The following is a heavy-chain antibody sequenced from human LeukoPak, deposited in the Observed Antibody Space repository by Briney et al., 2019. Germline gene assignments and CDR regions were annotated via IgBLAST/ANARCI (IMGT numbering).Heavy chain of an antibody. CDR2: IYYSGST. D-gene: IGHD4-17*01. CDR3: ARGEDYGDSLYFDY. J-gene: IGHJ4*02. Sequence: SETLSLTCTVSGGSISSYYWSWIRQPPGKGLEWIGYIYYSGSTNYNPSLKSRVTISVDTSKNQFSLKLSSVTAADTAVYYCARGEDYGDSLYFDYWGQGTLVTVSS. V-gene: IGHV4-59*08. CDR1: GGSISSYY.